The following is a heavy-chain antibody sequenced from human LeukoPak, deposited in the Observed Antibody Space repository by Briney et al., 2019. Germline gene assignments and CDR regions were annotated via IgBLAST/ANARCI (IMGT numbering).Heavy chain of an antibody. J-gene: IGHJ6*03. CDR1: GFSLSTSGMC. Sequence: SGPTLVNPTQTLTLTCTFSGFSLSTSGMCVSWIRQPPGKALEWLARIDWDDDKYYSTSLKTRLTISKDTSKNQVVLTMTNMDPVDTATYYCARIMAAAGRYYYYYMDVWSKGTTVTVSS. V-gene: IGHV2-70*11. CDR2: IDWDDDK. CDR3: ARIMAAAGRYYYYYMDV. D-gene: IGHD6-13*01.